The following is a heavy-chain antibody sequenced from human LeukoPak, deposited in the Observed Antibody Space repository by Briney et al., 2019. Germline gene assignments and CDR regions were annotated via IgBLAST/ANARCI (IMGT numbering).Heavy chain of an antibody. CDR3: AKSASLGYCSGGSCCFDY. CDR2: ISGSGGST. J-gene: IGHJ4*02. Sequence: GGSLRLSCAASGFTFSSYAMSWVRQAPGKGLEWVSAISGSGGSTYYADSVKGRFTISRDKSKNTLYLQMNSLRAEDTAVYYCAKSASLGYCSGGSCCFDYWGQGTLVTVSS. V-gene: IGHV3-23*01. CDR1: GFTFSSYA. D-gene: IGHD2-15*01.